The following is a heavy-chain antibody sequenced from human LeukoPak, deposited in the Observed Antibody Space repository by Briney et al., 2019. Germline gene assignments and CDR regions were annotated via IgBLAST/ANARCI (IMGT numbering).Heavy chain of an antibody. J-gene: IGHJ4*02. CDR3: ARGNPVDS. CDR1: GYTFTSCS. V-gene: IGHV1-46*01. CDR2: MKPSGGAT. Sequence: ASVKVSCKASGYTFTSCSIHWVRQAPGQGLEWMGIMKPSGGATNYAQKFQGRVTMTRDTSTSTVYLEVSSLRSEDTAVYYCARGNPVDSWGQGTLVTVSS.